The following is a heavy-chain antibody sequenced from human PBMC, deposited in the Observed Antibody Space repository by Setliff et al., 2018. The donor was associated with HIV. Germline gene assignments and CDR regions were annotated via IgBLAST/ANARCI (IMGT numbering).Heavy chain of an antibody. CDR2: VYYSGST. Sequence: SETLSLTCSVSGGAISSSGYYWSWIRQHPGKGLDWIGRVYYSGSTDYNPSLHSRDTLSIDTSKHQFALKLTSVIAADPAIYYCSRGPFVLRFLERLFYFDYWGQGKLVTVSS. CDR1: GGAISSSGYY. V-gene: IGHV4-31*02. CDR3: SRGPFVLRFLERLFYFDY. D-gene: IGHD3-3*01. J-gene: IGHJ4*02.